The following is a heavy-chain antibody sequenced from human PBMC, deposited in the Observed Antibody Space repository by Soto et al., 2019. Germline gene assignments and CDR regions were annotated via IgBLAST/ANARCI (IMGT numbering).Heavy chain of an antibody. CDR3: ARDRVTTDPNYYYYGMDV. J-gene: IGHJ6*02. Sequence: VQLVESGGGLVQPGGSLRLSCAASGFTFSSYDMHWVRQATGKGLEWVSAIGTAGDTYYPGSVKGRFTISRENAKNSLYLQMNSLRAEDTAVYYCARDRVTTDPNYYYYGMDVWGQGTTVTVSS. CDR2: IGTAGDT. CDR1: GFTFSSYD. V-gene: IGHV3-13*01. D-gene: IGHD4-17*01.